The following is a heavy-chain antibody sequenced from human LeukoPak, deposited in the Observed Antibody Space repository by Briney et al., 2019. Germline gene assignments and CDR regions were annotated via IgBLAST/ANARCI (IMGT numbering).Heavy chain of an antibody. CDR2: ISSSSSTI. V-gene: IGHV3-48*02. D-gene: IGHD3-22*01. CDR1: GFSFSSYS. CDR3: AREGDSSGPSVGLDY. J-gene: IGHJ4*02. Sequence: QPGGSLRLSCEASGFSFSSYSMNWVRQAPGKGLEWVSYISSSSSTIYHADSVKGRFTISRDDAKNSLDLQMNSLRDEDTAVYYCAREGDSSGPSVGLDYWGQGTLVTVSS.